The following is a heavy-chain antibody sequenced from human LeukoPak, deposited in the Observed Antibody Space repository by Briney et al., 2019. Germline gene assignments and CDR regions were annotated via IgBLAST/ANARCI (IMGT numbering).Heavy chain of an antibody. Sequence: GGSLRLSCVVFGSGFPFSKAWMSWVRQAPEKGLEWVGRIKSKSAGGTTDFAAPVKGRFTISRDDSKNTLYLQMNSLTSEDTAVYYCAQGSGQYYEYWGQGTLSPSPQ. CDR3: AQGSGQYYEY. J-gene: IGHJ4*02. CDR1: GFPFSKAW. D-gene: IGHD3-22*01. CDR2: IKSKSAGGTT. V-gene: IGHV3-15*01.